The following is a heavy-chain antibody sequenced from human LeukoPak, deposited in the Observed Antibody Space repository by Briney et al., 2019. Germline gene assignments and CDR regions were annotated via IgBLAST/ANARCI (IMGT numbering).Heavy chain of an antibody. Sequence: GRSLRLSCAASGFTFSSYGMHWVRQAPGRGLEWVAIISYDGSNKYYADSVQGRFTISRDNSKNTLYLQMNSLRAEDTAVYYCAKDLGGGSGCYDLWGRGTLVTVSS. V-gene: IGHV3-30*18. CDR3: AKDLGGGSGCYDL. CDR2: ISYDGSNK. CDR1: GFTFSSYG. J-gene: IGHJ2*01. D-gene: IGHD6-19*01.